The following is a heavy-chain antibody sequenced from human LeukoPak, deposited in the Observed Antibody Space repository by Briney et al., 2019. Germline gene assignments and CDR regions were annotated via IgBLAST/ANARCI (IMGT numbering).Heavy chain of an antibody. CDR1: GGSISSSSYY. J-gene: IGHJ4*02. D-gene: IGHD3-22*01. CDR2: ISGSGGST. Sequence: ETLSLTCTVSGGSISSSSYYWGWIRQPPGMGLEWVSAISGSGGSTYYADSVKGRFTISRDNSKNTLYLQMNSLRAEDTAVYYCAKDPDYYDSSGYSIARDYYFDYWGQGTLVTVSS. CDR3: AKDPDYYDSSGYSIARDYYFDY. V-gene: IGHV3-23*01.